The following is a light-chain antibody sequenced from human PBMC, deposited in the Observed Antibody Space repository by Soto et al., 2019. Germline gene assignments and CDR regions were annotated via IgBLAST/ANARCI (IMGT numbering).Light chain of an antibody. CDR2: EVS. V-gene: IGLV2-14*02. Sequence: QSALTQPASVSGSPGQSITISCTGTSSDVGSYDLVSWCQQYPGKAPKLMIYEVSNRPSGVSNRFSGSKSGNTASLTISGLQAEDEADYYCSSYTSSSTLVVFGGGTKLTVL. J-gene: IGLJ2*01. CDR3: SSYTSSSTLVV. CDR1: SSDVGSYDL.